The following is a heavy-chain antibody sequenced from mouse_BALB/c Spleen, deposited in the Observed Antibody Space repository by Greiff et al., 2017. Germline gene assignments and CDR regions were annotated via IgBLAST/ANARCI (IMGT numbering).Heavy chain of an antibody. CDR2: ISDGGSYT. CDR1: GFTFSDYY. J-gene: IGHJ3*01. CDR3: SRDAYYDYTWFAY. V-gene: IGHV5-4*02. Sequence: DVKLVESGGGLVKPGGSLKLSCAASGFTFSDYYMYWVRQTPEKRLEWVGTISDGGSYTYYPDSVKGRFTISRENAKNHLLLQMSSLKYEDTAMYYCSRDAYYDYTWFAYWGQGTPVTVSA. D-gene: IGHD2-4*01.